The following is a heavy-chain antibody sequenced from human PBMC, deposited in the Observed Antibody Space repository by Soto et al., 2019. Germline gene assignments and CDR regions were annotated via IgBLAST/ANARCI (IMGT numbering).Heavy chain of an antibody. CDR1: GGTFDSFA. J-gene: IGHJ6*02. D-gene: IGHD3-16*01. V-gene: IGHV1-69*01. CDR2: IVPVFQTT. CDR3: ASGIGDAPFVPLHYYYAMDV. Sequence: QMQLVQSGAEVKEPGSSVKVSCKASGGTFDSFAISWVRQAPGQGPEWLGGIVPVFQTTNYAQRFQDRVTITADGSTDTAYMELRNVRSEDSAIYYCASGIGDAPFVPLHYYYAMDVWGQGTTVTVS.